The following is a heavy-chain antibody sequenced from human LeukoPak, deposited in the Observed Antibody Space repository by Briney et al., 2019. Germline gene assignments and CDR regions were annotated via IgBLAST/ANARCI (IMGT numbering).Heavy chain of an antibody. CDR1: GCIFTSYW. D-gene: IGHD6-13*01. CDR2: IYPGDSET. Sequence: HGEAPEISCQCSGCIFTSYWIAWVRQVPGKGLEWLGIIYPGDSETIYSPSFQRQVTISADQSIRTAYLQWSSLKASDTAMYYCARRIAVSATFDYGGQGTLVTVST. J-gene: IGHJ4*02. V-gene: IGHV5-51*01. CDR3: ARRIAVSATFDY.